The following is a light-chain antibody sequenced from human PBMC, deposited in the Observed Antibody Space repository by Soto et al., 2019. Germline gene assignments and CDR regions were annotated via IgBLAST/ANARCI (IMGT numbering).Light chain of an antibody. CDR2: AAS. V-gene: IGKV1-39*01. CDR1: QSIRNY. CDR3: QQSCSTPPVT. J-gene: IGKJ4*01. Sequence: DIQMTQSPSSLFASVGDRVTITCRASQSIRNYLNWYQQKPGKAPKLLIYAASSLQTGVPSRFSGSGSGTDFTLIISSLQPEDFATYYCQQSCSTPPVTLGGGTKVDIK.